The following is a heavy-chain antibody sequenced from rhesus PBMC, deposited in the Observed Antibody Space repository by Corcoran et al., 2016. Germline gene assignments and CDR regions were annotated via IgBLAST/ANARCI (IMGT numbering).Heavy chain of an antibody. CDR2: IYVNDSK. CDR1: GFSITTTATG. D-gene: IGHD6-37*01. CDR3: ARGGRWLVVGGFDY. Sequence: QVTLKESGPALVKPTQTLTLTCTFSGFSITTTATGVGWIRQHPGKALEWLKSIYVNDSKYYSTSLDSIRNIAKDTSENQGVLTMTNMDPVDTATYYCARGGRWLVVGGFDYWGQGVLVTVSS. J-gene: IGHJ4*01. V-gene: IGHV2-95*01.